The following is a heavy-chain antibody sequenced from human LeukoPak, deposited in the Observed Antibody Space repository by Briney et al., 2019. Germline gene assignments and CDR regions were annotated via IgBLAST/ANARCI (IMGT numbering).Heavy chain of an antibody. CDR2: IKQDGSEK. CDR1: GFTFSSYW. Sequence: PGGSLRLSCAASGFTFSSYWMSWVRQAPGKGLEWVANIKQDGSEKYYVDSVKGRFTISRDNAKNSLYLQMNSLRAEDTAVYYCARAGSYYYGSGSYSPYWGKGTTVTVSS. V-gene: IGHV3-7*01. CDR3: ARAGSYYYGSGSYSPY. D-gene: IGHD3-10*01. J-gene: IGHJ6*04.